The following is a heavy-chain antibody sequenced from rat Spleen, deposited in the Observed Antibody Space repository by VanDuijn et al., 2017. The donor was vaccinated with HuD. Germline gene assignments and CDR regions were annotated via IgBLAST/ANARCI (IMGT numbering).Heavy chain of an antibody. CDR1: GFSLMDYS. D-gene: IGHD1-12*03. J-gene: IGHJ2*01. V-gene: IGHV2S30*01. Sequence: QVQLRESGPGLVQPSQTLSLTCTVSGFSLMDYSVHWVRQPPGKGLEWMGRMKYDGDTYYNSALKSRLSISRDTSKSQVFLKMDSLQSEDTAIYFCTRNYDGSSFDYWGQGVMVTVSS. CDR3: TRNYDGSSFDY. CDR2: MKYDGDT.